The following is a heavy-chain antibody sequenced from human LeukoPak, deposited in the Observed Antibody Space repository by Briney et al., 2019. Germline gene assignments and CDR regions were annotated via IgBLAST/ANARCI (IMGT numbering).Heavy chain of an antibody. D-gene: IGHD6-13*01. V-gene: IGHV4-34*01. CDR3: AREEGGIAAAGSAFDI. J-gene: IGHJ3*02. CDR2: INHSGST. Sequence: SGTLSLTCGVNGGSFRGFYWSWIRQTPGKGLEWIGEINHSGSTDYNPSLKGRVTISVDTSNNQFSLKLSSVTAADTAVYYCAREEGGIAAAGSAFDIWGQGTMVTVSS. CDR1: GGSFRGFY.